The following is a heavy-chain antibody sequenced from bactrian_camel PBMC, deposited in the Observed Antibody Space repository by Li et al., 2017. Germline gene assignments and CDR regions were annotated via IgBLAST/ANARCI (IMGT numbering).Heavy chain of an antibody. V-gene: IGHV3-2*01. D-gene: IGHD7*01. J-gene: IGHJ6*01. Sequence: HVQLVESGGGLVQPGGSLRLSCAASGFTSSTYVMYWVRQAPGKGLEWVASIYNQNKYTYYTDAVKGRFTISRDKLQMNSLKSEDTGLYYCATSLTDNWLRGFGYWGQGTQVTVS. CDR1: GFTSSTYV. CDR3: ATSLTDNWLRGFGY. CDR2: IYNQNKYT.